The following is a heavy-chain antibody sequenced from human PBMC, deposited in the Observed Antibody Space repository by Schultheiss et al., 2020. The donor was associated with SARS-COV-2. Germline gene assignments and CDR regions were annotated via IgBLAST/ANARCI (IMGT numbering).Heavy chain of an antibody. CDR2: IIPNSGVT. J-gene: IGHJ5*02. V-gene: IGHV1-2*04. CDR3: ARGPPMVQGVIWWFDP. Sequence: ASVKVSCKASGYTFTGYYIHWVRQAPGQGLEWMGWIIPNSGVTNYAQKFQGWVTMTRDTSISTAYMELSSLRSEDTAVYYCARGPPMVQGVIWWFDPWGQGTLVTVSS. CDR1: GYTFTGYY. D-gene: IGHD3-10*01.